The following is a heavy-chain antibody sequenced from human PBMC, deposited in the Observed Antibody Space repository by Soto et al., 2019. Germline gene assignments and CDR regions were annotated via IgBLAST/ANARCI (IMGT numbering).Heavy chain of an antibody. CDR2: IKSKTDGGTT. CDR1: GFTFSNAW. Sequence: GGSLRLSCAASGFTFSNAWMNWVRQAPGKGLEWVGRIKSKTDGGTTDYAAPVKGRFTISRDDSKNTLYLQMNSLKTEDTAVYYCTTLVTSRFYDYVWGSYHQDQDYWGQGTLVTVSS. J-gene: IGHJ4*02. V-gene: IGHV3-15*07. D-gene: IGHD3-16*01. CDR3: TTLVTSRFYDYVWGSYHQDQDY.